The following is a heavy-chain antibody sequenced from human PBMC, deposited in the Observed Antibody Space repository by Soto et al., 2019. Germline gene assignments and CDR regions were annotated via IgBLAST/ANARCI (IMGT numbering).Heavy chain of an antibody. V-gene: IGHV3-30*18. Sequence: GGSLRLSCAASGFTFSSYGMHWVRQAPGKGLEWVAVISYDGSNKYCADSVKGRFTISRDNSKNTLYLQMNSLRAEDTAVYYCAKTRYYYYMDVWGKGTTVTVSS. J-gene: IGHJ6*03. CDR1: GFTFSSYG. CDR3: AKTRYYYYMDV. CDR2: ISYDGSNK.